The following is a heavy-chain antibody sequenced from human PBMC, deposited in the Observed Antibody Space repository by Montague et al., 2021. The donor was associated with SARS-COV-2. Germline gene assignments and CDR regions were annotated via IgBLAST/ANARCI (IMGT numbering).Heavy chain of an antibody. CDR2: IYYSGST. D-gene: IGHD3-16*02. Sequence: SETLSLTCTVSGGSISSSSYYWGWTRQPPGKGLEWIGSIYYSGSTYYNPSLKSRVTISVGTSKNQFPLKLSSVTAADTAVYYCARALIMITFGGVIAHWFDPWGQETLVTVSS. CDR3: ARALIMITFGGVIAHWFDP. J-gene: IGHJ5*02. CDR1: GGSISSSSYY. V-gene: IGHV4-39*06.